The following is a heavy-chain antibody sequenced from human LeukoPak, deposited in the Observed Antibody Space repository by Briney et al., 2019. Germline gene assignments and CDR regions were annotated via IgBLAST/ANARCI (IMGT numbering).Heavy chain of an antibody. CDR2: ITRSSTYM. J-gene: IGHJ5*02. CDR1: GFTLGDYN. Sequence: GGSLRLSSVASGFTLGDYNMNWVRQAPGKGLEWVSAITRSSTYMNYADSLKGRFTISRDNAKNSPYLQMNSLRAEDTAVYYCARDEAYLGYCSSTSCYRWFDPWGQGTLVTVSS. V-gene: IGHV3-21*01. D-gene: IGHD2-2*03. CDR3: ARDEAYLGYCSSTSCYRWFDP.